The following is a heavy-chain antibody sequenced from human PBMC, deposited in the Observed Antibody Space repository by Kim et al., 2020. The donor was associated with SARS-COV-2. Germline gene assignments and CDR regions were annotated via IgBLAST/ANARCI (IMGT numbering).Heavy chain of an antibody. CDR2: ISSDGSGK. CDR1: GFTFSSHA. J-gene: IGHJ6*02. V-gene: IGHV3-30*04. D-gene: IGHD4-17*01. CDR3: ARDRYGPQTSETGMDV. Sequence: GGSLRLSCAGSGFTFSSHAIHWVRQAPGKGLEWVALISSDGSGKTYGDSVKGRFTVSRDNSENTLYLQMSSLRTEDTAVYYCARDRYGPQTSETGMDVWGQATTVTVSS.